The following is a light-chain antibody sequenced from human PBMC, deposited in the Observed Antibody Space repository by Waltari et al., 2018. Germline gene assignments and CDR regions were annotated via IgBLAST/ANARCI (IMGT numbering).Light chain of an antibody. CDR1: SSDVGGYNY. CDR2: EVS. V-gene: IGLV2-14*01. J-gene: IGLJ3*02. CDR3: SSYTSSSTWV. Sequence: QSALTQPASVTGSPGQSITIPCPGTSSDVGGYNYVSWYQQHPGKAPKLMIYEVSNRPSGVSNRFSGSKSGNTASLPISGRQAEDEADYYCSSYTSSSTWVFGGGTKLTVL.